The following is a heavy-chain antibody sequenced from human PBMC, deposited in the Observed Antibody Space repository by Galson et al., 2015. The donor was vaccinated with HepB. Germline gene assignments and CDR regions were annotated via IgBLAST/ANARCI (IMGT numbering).Heavy chain of an antibody. CDR2: IYSAGST. Sequence: SLRLSCAASGFTVSSNYMSWVRQAPGKGLEWVSVIYSAGSTYYADSVKGRFTISRHNSKNTLYLQMNSLRAEDTAIYYCASLTGDHGDAFDIWGQGTMVTVSS. CDR3: ASLTGDHGDAFDI. J-gene: IGHJ3*02. V-gene: IGHV3-53*04. CDR1: GFTVSSNY. D-gene: IGHD2-21*02.